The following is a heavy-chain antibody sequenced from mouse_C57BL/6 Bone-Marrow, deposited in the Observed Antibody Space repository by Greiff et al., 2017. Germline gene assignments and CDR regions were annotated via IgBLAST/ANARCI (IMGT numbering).Heavy chain of an antibody. Sequence: EVQLQQSGPELVKPGASVTISCKASGYTFTDYYMNWVKQSHGNSLEWIGDINPNNGGTSYNQKFKGKATLTVDKSSSTAYMELRSLTSEDSAVYYCAKGPFAYWGQGTLVTVSA. J-gene: IGHJ3*01. CDR2: INPNNGGT. CDR3: AKGPFAY. D-gene: IGHD3-3*01. V-gene: IGHV1-26*01. CDR1: GYTFTDYY.